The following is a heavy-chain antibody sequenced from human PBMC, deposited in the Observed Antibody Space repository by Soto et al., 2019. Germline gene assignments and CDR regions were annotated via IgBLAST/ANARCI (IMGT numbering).Heavy chain of an antibody. CDR3: ARQGGTGWQRYYGMDV. J-gene: IGHJ6*02. CDR1: EGMFSSFW. Sequence: SLKISCKIFEGMFSSFWIAWVRQKPRKGLEWMGIIYPGDATTIYSPSFQGRLTISVDMSISTAYLQWSSLKASDTAIYYCARQGGTGWQRYYGMDVWGQGTTVTVSS. CDR2: IYPGDATT. V-gene: IGHV5-51*01. D-gene: IGHD6-19*01.